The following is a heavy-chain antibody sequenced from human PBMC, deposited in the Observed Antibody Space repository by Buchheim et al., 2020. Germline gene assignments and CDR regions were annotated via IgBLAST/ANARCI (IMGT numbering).Heavy chain of an antibody. V-gene: IGHV3-7*01. D-gene: IGHD3-22*01. CDR1: GFTFSSYW. CDR2: IKQDGSEK. CDR3: ARDIAYGDSSGDYSYWYFEL. J-gene: IGHJ2*01. Sequence: EVQLVESGGGLVQPGGSLRLSCAASGFTFSSYWMSWVRQAPGKGLEWVANIKQDGSEKYYVDSVKGRFTISRDNAKNSLYLQMNSLRAEDTAVYYCARDIAYGDSSGDYSYWYFELWGRGTL.